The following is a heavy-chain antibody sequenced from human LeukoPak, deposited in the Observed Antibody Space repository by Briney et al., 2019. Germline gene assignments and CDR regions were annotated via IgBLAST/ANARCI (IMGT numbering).Heavy chain of an antibody. D-gene: IGHD4-23*01. V-gene: IGHV4-4*09. CDR2: IYTSGST. J-gene: IGHJ5*02. CDR3: AKHPDYGGKSLDWFDP. CDR1: GGSISSYY. Sequence: SETLSLTCTVSGGSISSYYWSWIRQPPGKGLEWIGYIYTSGSTNYNPSLKSRVTISVDTSKNQFSLKLSSVTAADTAVYYCAKHPDYGGKSLDWFDPWGQGTLVTVST.